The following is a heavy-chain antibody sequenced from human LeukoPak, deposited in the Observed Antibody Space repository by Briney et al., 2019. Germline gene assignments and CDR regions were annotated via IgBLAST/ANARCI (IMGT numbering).Heavy chain of an antibody. J-gene: IGHJ4*02. Sequence: SETLSLTCTVSGGSISSYYWSWIRQPPGKGLEWIGYIYYSGSANYNPSLKSRLTISVDTSKNQFSLKLSSVTAADTAVYYCALRGRASGGFDYWGQGTLVTVSS. D-gene: IGHD3-10*01. CDR2: IYYSGSA. CDR3: ALRGRASGGFDY. V-gene: IGHV4-59*01. CDR1: GGSISSYY.